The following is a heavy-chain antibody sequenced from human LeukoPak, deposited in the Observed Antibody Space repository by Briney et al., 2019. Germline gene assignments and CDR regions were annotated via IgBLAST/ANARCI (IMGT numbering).Heavy chain of an antibody. V-gene: IGHV3-23*01. Sequence: PGGSLRLSCAASGFTFSSYAMSWVRQAPGKGLEWVSAISGSGGSTYYADSVKGRFTISRDNAKNSLYLQMNSLRAEDTAVYYCARMQDIVLMVYASYWYFDLWGRGTLVTVSS. CDR1: GFTFSSYA. J-gene: IGHJ2*01. D-gene: IGHD2-8*01. CDR2: ISGSGGST. CDR3: ARMQDIVLMVYASYWYFDL.